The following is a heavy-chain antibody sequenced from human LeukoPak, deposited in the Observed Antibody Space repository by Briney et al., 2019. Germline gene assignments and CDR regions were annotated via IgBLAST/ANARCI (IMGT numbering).Heavy chain of an antibody. Sequence: GSLRISCAAPGFTFNSYWMHWVRQAPGKGLVWVLRINSDESSASYADSVKGRFTISRDNAKNTLYLQMNSLRAEDTAVYYCARDGYSSGWYLNYWGQGTLVTVSS. J-gene: IGHJ4*02. CDR1: GFTFNSYW. CDR2: INSDESSA. CDR3: ARDGYSSGWYLNY. D-gene: IGHD6-19*01. V-gene: IGHV3-74*01.